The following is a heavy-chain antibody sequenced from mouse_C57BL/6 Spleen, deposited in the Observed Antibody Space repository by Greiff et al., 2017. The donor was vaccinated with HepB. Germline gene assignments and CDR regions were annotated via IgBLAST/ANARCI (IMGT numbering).Heavy chain of an antibody. CDR2: IYIGNGYT. D-gene: IGHD1-1*01. CDR1: GYTFTSYG. CDR3: ARWDYYGSSGYFDV. Sequence: EVKLVESGAELVRPGSSVKMSCKTSGYTFTSYGINWVKQRPGQGLEWIGYIYIGNGYTEYNEKFKGKATLTSDTSSSTAYMQLSSLTSEDSAIYFCARWDYYGSSGYFDVWGTGTTVTVSS. J-gene: IGHJ1*03. V-gene: IGHV1-58*01.